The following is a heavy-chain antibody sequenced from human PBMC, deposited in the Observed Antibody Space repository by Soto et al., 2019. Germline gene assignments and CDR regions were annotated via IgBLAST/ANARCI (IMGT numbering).Heavy chain of an antibody. D-gene: IGHD6-19*01. V-gene: IGHV3-53*01. CDR3: ARDADSSGLHY. CDR2: IYPAGPT. J-gene: IGHJ4*02. Sequence: GGSLKLSCAASGFTVSGMFMNWVRQAPGKGLEWVSVIYPAGPTYYADSVKGRFTISRDNSKNTLFLQLNNLRAEDTAVYYCARDADSSGLHYWGQGILVTVSS. CDR1: GFTVSGMF.